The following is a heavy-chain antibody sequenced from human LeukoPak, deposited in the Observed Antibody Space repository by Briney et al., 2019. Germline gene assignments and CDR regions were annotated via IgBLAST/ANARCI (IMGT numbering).Heavy chain of an antibody. V-gene: IGHV3-11*01. D-gene: IGHD5-18*01. CDR2: ISSSGSTI. Sequence: GGSVRLSCAASGFTFSDYYMSWIRQAPGKGLEWVSYISSSGSTIYYADSVKGRFTISRDNAKNSLYLQMNSLRAEDTAVYYCATDSYGSDYYYGTDVWGQGTTVTVSS. CDR3: ATDSYGSDYYYGTDV. J-gene: IGHJ6*02. CDR1: GFTFSDYY.